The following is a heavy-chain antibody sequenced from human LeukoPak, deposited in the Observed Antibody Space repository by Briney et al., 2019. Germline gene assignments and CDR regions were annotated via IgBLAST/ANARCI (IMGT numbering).Heavy chain of an antibody. CDR3: ARQFGYSYGHFDY. Sequence: PSETLSLTCAVYTGASRGYYWTWIRQPPGKGLEWIGEIDHSGRTNYNPSLKSRVTISVDTSEHQFSLKLSSVTAADTAIYYCARQFGYSYGHFDYWGQGTLVTVSS. CDR2: IDHSGRT. CDR1: TGASRGYY. V-gene: IGHV4-34*01. J-gene: IGHJ4*02. D-gene: IGHD5-18*01.